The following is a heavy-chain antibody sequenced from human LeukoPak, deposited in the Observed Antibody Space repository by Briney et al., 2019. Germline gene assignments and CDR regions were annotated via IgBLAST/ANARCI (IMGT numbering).Heavy chain of an antibody. CDR1: GFTFSDYY. Sequence: GGSLRLSCAASGFTFSDYYMSWIRQAPGKGLEWVSATSGSGGSTYYADSVRGRFTISRDNSKNTLYLQMNSLRAEDTAVYYCARSACSGGSCYPYYYYGMDVWGQGTTVTVSS. D-gene: IGHD2-15*01. CDR2: TSGSGGST. CDR3: ARSACSGGSCYPYYYYGMDV. J-gene: IGHJ6*02. V-gene: IGHV3-23*01.